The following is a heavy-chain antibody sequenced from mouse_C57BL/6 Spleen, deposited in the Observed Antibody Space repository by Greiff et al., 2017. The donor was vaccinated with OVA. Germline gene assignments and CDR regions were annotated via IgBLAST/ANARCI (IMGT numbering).Heavy chain of an antibody. CDR2: IYPGSGNT. CDR1: GYTFTDYY. D-gene: IGHD1-1*01. CDR3: ARGDYGSTLDY. Sequence: QVQLKESGAELVRPGASVKLSCKASGYTFTDYYINWVKQRPGQGLEWIARIYPGSGNTYYNEKFKGKATLTAEKSSSTAYMQLSSLTSEDSAVYFCARGDYGSTLDYWGQGTTLTVSS. J-gene: IGHJ2*01. V-gene: IGHV1-76*01.